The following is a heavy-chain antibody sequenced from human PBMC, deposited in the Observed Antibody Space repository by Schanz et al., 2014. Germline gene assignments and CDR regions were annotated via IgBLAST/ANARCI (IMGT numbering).Heavy chain of an antibody. CDR3: ARGGRTKYNYYYGMDV. V-gene: IGHV4-30-4*07. CDR1: GGSISSGGYS. CDR2: IYYSGST. D-gene: IGHD3-16*01. Sequence: QVQLQESGPGLVKPSQTLSLTCAVSGGSISSGGYSWNWIRQPPGKGLEWIVYIYYSGSTYYNPSLKSRVTISVDTSKNQFSLKLSSVTAADTAVYYCARGGRTKYNYYYGMDVWGQGTTVTVSS. J-gene: IGHJ6*02.